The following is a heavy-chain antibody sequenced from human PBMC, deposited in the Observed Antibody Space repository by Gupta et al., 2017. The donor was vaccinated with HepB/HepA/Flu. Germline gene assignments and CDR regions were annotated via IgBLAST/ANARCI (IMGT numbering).Heavy chain of an antibody. CDR2: ISYDGSNK. Sequence: QVQLVESGGGVVQPGRSLRLSCAASGFTFSSYGMHWVRQAPGKGLEWVAVISYDGSNKYYADSVKGRFTISRDNSKNTLYLQMNSLRAEDTAVYYCAKDHGGGGTTPRPGQVDYWGQGTLVTVSS. CDR1: GFTFSSYG. D-gene: IGHD1-1*01. CDR3: AKDHGGGGTTPRPGQVDY. J-gene: IGHJ4*02. V-gene: IGHV3-30*18.